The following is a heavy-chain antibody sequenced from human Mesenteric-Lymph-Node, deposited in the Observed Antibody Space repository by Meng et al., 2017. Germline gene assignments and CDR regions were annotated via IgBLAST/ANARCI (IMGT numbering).Heavy chain of an antibody. Sequence: QGQLQQWGAGLLKPSETLSLTCAVYGGSFSGYYWGWIRQPPGKGLEWIGEINHSGSTNYNPSLKSRVTISVDTSKNQFSLKLSSVTAADTAVYYCARCFYYGSGSYYMSFRPFDYWGQGTLVTVSS. CDR1: GGSFSGYY. CDR3: ARCFYYGSGSYYMSFRPFDY. J-gene: IGHJ4*02. D-gene: IGHD3-10*01. CDR2: INHSGST. V-gene: IGHV4-34*01.